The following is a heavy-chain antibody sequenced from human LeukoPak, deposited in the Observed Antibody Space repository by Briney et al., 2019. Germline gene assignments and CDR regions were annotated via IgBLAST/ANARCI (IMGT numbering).Heavy chain of an antibody. J-gene: IGHJ4*02. CDR2: INAGNGNT. CDR1: GYTFTSYA. V-gene: IGHV1-3*01. Sequence: ASVKVSCKAPGYTFTSYAMHWVRQAPGQRLEWMGWINAGNGNTKYSQKFQGRVTITRDTSASTAYMELSSLRSEDTAVYYCARAYMVRGVIIGYWGQGTLVTVSS. CDR3: ARAYMVRGVIIGY. D-gene: IGHD3-10*01.